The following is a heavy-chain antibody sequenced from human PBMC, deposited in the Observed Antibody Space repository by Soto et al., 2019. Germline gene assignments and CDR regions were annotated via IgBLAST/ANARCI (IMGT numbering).Heavy chain of an antibody. V-gene: IGHV3-21*01. D-gene: IGHD1-1*01. CDR2: IGSSGSHI. CDR1: GFTFSSYS. Sequence: GGSLRLSCAASGFTFSSYSMNWVRQTPGKGLEWIPCIGSSGSHIYYADSVKGRLSISRDNANNFLYLQMNSLRAEDTALYYCATMGMSATALDTFDIWGQGTMVTASS. J-gene: IGHJ3*02. CDR3: ATMGMSATALDTFDI.